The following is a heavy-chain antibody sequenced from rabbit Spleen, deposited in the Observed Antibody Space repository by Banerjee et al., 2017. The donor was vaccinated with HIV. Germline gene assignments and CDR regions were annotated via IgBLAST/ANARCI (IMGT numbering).Heavy chain of an antibody. CDR2: IDPIFSGT. D-gene: IGHD1-1*01. CDR1: GFDFSSYG. J-gene: IGHJ4*01. CDR3: VRWGVGTIGYYTYNL. Sequence: QEQLVESGGGLVQPGGSLKLSCKASGFDFSSYGVSWVRQAPGKGLEWIGFIDPIFSGTYYANWVNGRFTISSHNAQNTLYLQLNSLTAADTATYFCVRWGVGTIGYYTYNLWGPGTLVTVS. V-gene: IGHV1S47*01.